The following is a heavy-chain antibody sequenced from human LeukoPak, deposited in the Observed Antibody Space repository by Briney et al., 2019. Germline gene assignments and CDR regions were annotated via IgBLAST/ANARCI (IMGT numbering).Heavy chain of an antibody. J-gene: IGHJ4*02. CDR3: ARVDRIAAAGFY. V-gene: IGHV4-39*07. CDR1: GGSISSSSYY. CDR2: IYYSGST. D-gene: IGHD6-13*01. Sequence: SETLSLTCTVSGGSISSSSYYWGWIRQPPGKGLEWIGSIYYSGSTYYNPSLKSRVTISVDTSKNQFSPQLSSVTAADTAVYYCARVDRIAAAGFYWGQGTLVTVSS.